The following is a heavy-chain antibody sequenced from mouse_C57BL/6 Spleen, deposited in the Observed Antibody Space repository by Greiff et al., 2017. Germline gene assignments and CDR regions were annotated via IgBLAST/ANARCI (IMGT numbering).Heavy chain of an antibody. D-gene: IGHD1-1*01. Sequence: QVQLQQPGAELVKPGASVKMSCKASGYTFTSYWITWVKQRPGQGLEWIGDIYPGSGSTNYNEKFKSKATLTVDTSSSTAYMQLSSLTSEDSAVYYCARWSYGSSLGAYWGQGTLVTVSA. CDR1: GYTFTSYW. CDR3: ARWSYGSSLGAY. CDR2: IYPGSGST. J-gene: IGHJ3*01. V-gene: IGHV1-55*01.